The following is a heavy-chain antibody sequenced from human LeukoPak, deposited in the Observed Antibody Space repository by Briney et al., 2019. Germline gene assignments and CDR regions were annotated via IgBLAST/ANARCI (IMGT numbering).Heavy chain of an antibody. D-gene: IGHD3-10*01. Sequence: SETLSLTCTVSGVSINGNYWSWIRQPPGKGLEWIGEINRSGNTNYNPSLKSRVTISVDMSKNQFSLKLSSVTAADTAVYYCAIGDVGLLWFGEPKPFDYWGQGTLVTVSS. CDR3: AIGDVGLLWFGEPKPFDY. J-gene: IGHJ4*02. V-gene: IGHV4-34*01. CDR1: GVSINGNY. CDR2: INRSGNT.